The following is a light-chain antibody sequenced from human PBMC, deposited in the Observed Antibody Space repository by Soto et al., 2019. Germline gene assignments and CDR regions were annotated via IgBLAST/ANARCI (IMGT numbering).Light chain of an antibody. CDR1: SSNIGSNY. V-gene: IGLV1-47*01. CDR2: RNN. Sequence: QSALAQPPSASGTPGQRVTISCSGSSSNIGSNYVYWYQQLPGTAPKLPIYRNNQRPSGVPDRFSGSKSGTSASLAISGLRSEDEADYYCAAWDDSLSVVFGTGTKVTVL. J-gene: IGLJ1*01. CDR3: AAWDDSLSVV.